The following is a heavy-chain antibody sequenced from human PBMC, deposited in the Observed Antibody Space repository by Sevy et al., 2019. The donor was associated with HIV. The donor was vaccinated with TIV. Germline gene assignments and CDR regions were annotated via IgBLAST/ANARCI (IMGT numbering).Heavy chain of an antibody. Sequence: ASVNVSCKASGGTFSSYAISWVRQAPGQGLEWMGGIIPIFGTANYAQKFQGRVTITADESTSTAYMELSSLRSEDTAVYYCARVRITMVQGVYYYYGMDVWGQGTTVTVSS. CDR2: IIPIFGTA. J-gene: IGHJ6*02. D-gene: IGHD3-10*01. CDR3: ARVRITMVQGVYYYYGMDV. CDR1: GGTFSSYA. V-gene: IGHV1-69*13.